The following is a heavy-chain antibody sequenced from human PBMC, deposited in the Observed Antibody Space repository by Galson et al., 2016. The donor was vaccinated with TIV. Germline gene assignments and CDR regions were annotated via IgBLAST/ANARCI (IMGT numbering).Heavy chain of an antibody. V-gene: IGHV5-51*01. CDR2: IYPGDSET. D-gene: IGHD3/OR15-3a*01. CDR1: GSRFTNYW. CDR3: ASAFWTGNYFFDF. Sequence: QSGAEVKKSGESLKISCKGSGSRFTNYWIGWVRQMPGKGLEWVAIIYPGDSETRYSPSFQGQVTISADKSINTAFVQWSSLKASDTAMYYCASAFWTGNYFFDFWGQGTLVTVSS. J-gene: IGHJ4*02.